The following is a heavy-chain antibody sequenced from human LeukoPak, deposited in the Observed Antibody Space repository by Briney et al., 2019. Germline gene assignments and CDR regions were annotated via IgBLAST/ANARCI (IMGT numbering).Heavy chain of an antibody. D-gene: IGHD4-11*01. V-gene: IGHV4-59*01. Sequence: PSETLSLTCTVSGGSISSYYWSWLRQPPGKGLEWIGYIYYSGSTNYNPSLKSRVTISVDTSKNQFSLKLSSVTAADTAVYYCASVRSKTTVTTFGAFDIWGQGTMVTVSS. CDR3: ASVRSKTTVTTFGAFDI. CDR1: GGSISSYY. CDR2: IYYSGST. J-gene: IGHJ3*02.